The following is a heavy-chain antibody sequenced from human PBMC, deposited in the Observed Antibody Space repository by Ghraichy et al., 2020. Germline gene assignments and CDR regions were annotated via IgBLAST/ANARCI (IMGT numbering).Heavy chain of an antibody. J-gene: IGHJ4*02. Sequence: SQTLSLTCAVYGGSFSGYYWSWIRQPPGKGLEWIGEINHSGSTNYNPSLKSRVTISVDTSKNQFSLKLSSVTAADTAVYYCARGQYYDILTGYYRRAYYFDYWGQGTLVTVSS. V-gene: IGHV4-34*01. CDR1: GGSFSGYY. CDR2: INHSGST. CDR3: ARGQYYDILTGYYRRAYYFDY. D-gene: IGHD3-9*01.